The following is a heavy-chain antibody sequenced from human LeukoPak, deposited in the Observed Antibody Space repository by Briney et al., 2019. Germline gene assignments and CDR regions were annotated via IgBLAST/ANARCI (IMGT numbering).Heavy chain of an antibody. CDR2: ISISISYI. Sequence: PVGSLRLSCAASGFTFSSYSMNWVRQAPGKGLEWVSSISISISYIYYADSVKGRFTIYRENAKTSLYLQMNSLRAEDMAVYYCARPYYDILTGAAEYFDLWGRGTLVTVSS. D-gene: IGHD3-9*01. CDR1: GFTFSSYS. V-gene: IGHV3-21*01. CDR3: ARPYYDILTGAAEYFDL. J-gene: IGHJ2*01.